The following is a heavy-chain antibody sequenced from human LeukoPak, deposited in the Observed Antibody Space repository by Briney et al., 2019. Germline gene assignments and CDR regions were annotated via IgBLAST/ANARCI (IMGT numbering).Heavy chain of an antibody. CDR2: ISSSGSTI. CDR3: ASARALYDSGGRYHYYFDY. Sequence: GGSLRLSCAASGFTFSDYYMSWIRQAPGKGLEWVSYISSSGSTIYYADSVKGRFTISRDNAKNSPYLQMNSLRAEDTAVYYCASARALYDSGGRYHYYFDYWGQGTLVTVSS. V-gene: IGHV3-11*04. D-gene: IGHD3-22*01. J-gene: IGHJ4*02. CDR1: GFTFSDYY.